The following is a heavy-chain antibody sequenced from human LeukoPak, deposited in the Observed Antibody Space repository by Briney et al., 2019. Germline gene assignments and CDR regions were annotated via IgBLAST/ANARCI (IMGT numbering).Heavy chain of an antibody. V-gene: IGHV3-66*01. J-gene: IGHJ4*02. CDR2: FFSGGST. CDR1: GFTVSDNH. CDR3: AKKDGDYLGHPDY. D-gene: IGHD4-17*01. Sequence: GGSLRLSCAASGFTVSDNHISWVRQAPGKGLEWVSVFFSGGSTHYADSVRGRFIISRDDSKNTVFLQMNSLRVEDTALYYCAKKDGDYLGHPDYWGQGTLVTVSS.